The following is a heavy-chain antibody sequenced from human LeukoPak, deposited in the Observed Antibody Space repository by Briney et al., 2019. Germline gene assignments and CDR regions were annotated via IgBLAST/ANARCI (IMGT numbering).Heavy chain of an antibody. D-gene: IGHD4-23*01. V-gene: IGHV3-11*01. CDR3: ASGTTVVTPVDY. CDR2: ISSSGSTI. Sequence: GGSLRLSCAASGFTFSDYYMSWIRQAPGKGLEWVSYISSSGSTIYYADSVKGRFTISRDNAKNSLYLQMNSLRAEDTAAYYCASGTTVVTPVDYWGQGTLVTVSS. J-gene: IGHJ4*02. CDR1: GFTFSDYY.